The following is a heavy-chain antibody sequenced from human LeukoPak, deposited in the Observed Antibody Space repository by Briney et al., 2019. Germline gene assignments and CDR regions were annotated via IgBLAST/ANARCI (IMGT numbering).Heavy chain of an antibody. V-gene: IGHV3-23*01. Sequence: GSLRLSCAASGFTFSSYAMSWVRQAPGKGLEWVSAISGSGGSTYYADSVKGRFTISRDNSKNTLYLQMNSLRAEDTAVYYCARAGSSGYYLTFDYWGQGTLVTVSS. CDR3: ARAGSSGYYLTFDY. D-gene: IGHD3-22*01. CDR1: GFTFSSYA. J-gene: IGHJ4*02. CDR2: ISGSGGST.